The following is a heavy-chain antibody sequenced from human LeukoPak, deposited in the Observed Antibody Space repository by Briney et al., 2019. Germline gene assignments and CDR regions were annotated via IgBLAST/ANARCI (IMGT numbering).Heavy chain of an antibody. CDR3: AKEDNWNLGHAFDI. D-gene: IGHD1-7*01. Sequence: GGTLRLSCAASGFTFSTYGMSWVRQAPGKVLEWVSAISGSGGSTYYADSVKGRFTISRDNSKNTLYLQMNSLRAEDTAVYYCAKEDNWNLGHAFDIWGQGTMVTVSS. CDR1: GFTFSTYG. V-gene: IGHV3-23*01. CDR2: ISGSGGST. J-gene: IGHJ3*02.